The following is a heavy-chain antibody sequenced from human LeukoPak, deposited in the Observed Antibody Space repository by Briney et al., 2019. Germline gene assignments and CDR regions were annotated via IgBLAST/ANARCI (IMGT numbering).Heavy chain of an antibody. V-gene: IGHV1-2*04. CDR3: AVPYSSGWTYFDY. CDR2: INPNSGGT. J-gene: IGHJ4*02. CDR1: GYTFTGYY. D-gene: IGHD6-19*01. Sequence: ASVNVSCKASGYTFTGYYMHWVRQAPGQGLEWMGWINPNSGGTNYAQKFQGWVTMTRDTSISTAYMELSRLRSDDTAVYYCAVPYSSGWTYFDYWGQGTLVTVSS.